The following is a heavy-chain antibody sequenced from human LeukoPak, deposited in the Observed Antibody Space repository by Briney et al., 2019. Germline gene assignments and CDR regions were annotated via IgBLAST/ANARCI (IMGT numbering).Heavy chain of an antibody. Sequence: SVTVSCKASGGTFSSYAISWVRQAPGQGLEWMGRIIPICGTANYAQKFQGRVTITTDEFKSTAYMELSSLRSEDTAVYYCARGGYSSSWDFDYWGQGTLVTVSS. CDR2: IIPICGTA. J-gene: IGHJ4*02. D-gene: IGHD6-13*01. CDR3: ARGGYSSSWDFDY. CDR1: GGTFSSYA. V-gene: IGHV1-69*05.